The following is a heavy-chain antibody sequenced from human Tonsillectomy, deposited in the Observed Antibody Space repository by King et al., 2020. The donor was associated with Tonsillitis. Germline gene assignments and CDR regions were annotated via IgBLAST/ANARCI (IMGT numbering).Heavy chain of an antibody. J-gene: IGHJ4*02. CDR2: ISSSGSTI. CDR1: GFTFSSYE. Sequence: VQLVESGGGLVQPGGSLRLSCAASGFTFSSYEMNWVRQAPGKGLEWVSYISSSGSTIYYADSVKGRFTISRDKAKNSLYLQMDSLRAEDTAFYYCAADGGSDYYDSSAYYVDMGYWGQGTLVTVSS. CDR3: AADGGSDYYDSSAYYVDMGY. D-gene: IGHD3-22*01. V-gene: IGHV3-48*03.